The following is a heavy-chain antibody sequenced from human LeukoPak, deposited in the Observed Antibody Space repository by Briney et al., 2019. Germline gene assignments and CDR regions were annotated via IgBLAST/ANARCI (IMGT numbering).Heavy chain of an antibody. Sequence: PGGSLRLSCAASGFTVSSNYMSWVRQAPGKGLEWVSIIYSGGSTFYADSVKDRFTISRDNSKNTLYLQMNSLRAEDTALYYCARGTWLNKLFDFWGQGTLVTVSS. CDR3: ARGTWLNKLFDF. J-gene: IGHJ4*02. D-gene: IGHD1/OR15-1a*01. CDR2: IYSGGST. CDR1: GFTVSSNY. V-gene: IGHV3-53*01.